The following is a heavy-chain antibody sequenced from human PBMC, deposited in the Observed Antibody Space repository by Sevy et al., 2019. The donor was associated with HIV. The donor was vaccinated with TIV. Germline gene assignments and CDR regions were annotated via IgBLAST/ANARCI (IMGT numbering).Heavy chain of an antibody. D-gene: IGHD2-15*01. CDR3: AAESRGYCSGRSCSVENGMDV. V-gene: IGHV1-58*01. Sequence: ASVKVSCKASSFTVTNSAVQWVRQARGQRLEWIGWSVVGSGDTNYAPNFQERVTISRDMSTATVSMELSGLRSEDTAVYYCAAESRGYCSGRSCSVENGMDVWGPGTTVTVSS. CDR1: SFTVTNSA. CDR2: SVVGSGDT. J-gene: IGHJ6*02.